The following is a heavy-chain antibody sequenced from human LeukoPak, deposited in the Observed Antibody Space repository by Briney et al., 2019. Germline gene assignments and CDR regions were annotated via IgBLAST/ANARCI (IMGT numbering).Heavy chain of an antibody. CDR2: MNPNSGNT. CDR1: GYTFTSYG. D-gene: IGHD3-10*01. CDR3: ASPMVRGYNWFDR. Sequence: LGASVKVSCKASGYTFTSYGINWVRQAPGQGLEGMGWMNPNSGNTVYAQKFQGRVTMTRNTSISTAYMELSSLRSEDTAVYYCASPMVRGYNWFDRWGQGTLVTVSS. V-gene: IGHV1-8*01. J-gene: IGHJ5*02.